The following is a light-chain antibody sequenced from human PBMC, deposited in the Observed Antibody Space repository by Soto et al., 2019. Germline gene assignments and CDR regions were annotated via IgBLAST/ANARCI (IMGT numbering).Light chain of an antibody. J-gene: IGKJ1*01. CDR2: GAS. Sequence: ENVLTQSPDTLSLSPGERATLSCRASQSVSSNFLAWYQQKPGQASRLLIYGASIRATGIPARFSGNGSGTEFTLTISGLQSEDFAVYYCQQYNNRPPRTFGQGTKVDIK. CDR3: QQYNNRPPRT. V-gene: IGKV3-15*01. CDR1: QSVSSN.